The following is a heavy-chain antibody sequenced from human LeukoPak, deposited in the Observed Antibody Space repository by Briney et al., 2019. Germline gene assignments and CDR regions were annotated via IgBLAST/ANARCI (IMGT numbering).Heavy chain of an antibody. CDR3: ALGNYYYYYYYMDV. Sequence: GASVKVSCKASGGTFSSYAISWVRQAPGQGLEWMGGIIPIFGTANHAQKFQGRVTITADESTSTAYMELSSLRSEDTAVYYCALGNYYYYYYYMDVWGKGTTITVSS. CDR1: GGTFSSYA. D-gene: IGHD4-11*01. J-gene: IGHJ6*03. V-gene: IGHV1-69*13. CDR2: IIPIFGTA.